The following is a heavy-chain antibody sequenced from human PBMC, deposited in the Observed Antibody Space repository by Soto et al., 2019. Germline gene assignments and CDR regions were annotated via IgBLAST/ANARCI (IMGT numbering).Heavy chain of an antibody. CDR2: ITTAGDT. J-gene: IGHJ6*02. CDR1: GFTFSNYD. V-gene: IGHV3-13*01. Sequence: EVQLVESGGGLVQPGGSLRLSCAASGFTFSNYDMHWVRQVTGKGLEWVSGITTAGDTYYPGSVKGRFTISREKAKNSLYLEMNRLGAGDTAVYYCARELHGGSYGMDVWGQGTTVTVSS. CDR3: ARELHGGSYGMDV.